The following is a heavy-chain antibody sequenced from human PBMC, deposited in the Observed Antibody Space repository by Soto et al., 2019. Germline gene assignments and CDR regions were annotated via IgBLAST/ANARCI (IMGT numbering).Heavy chain of an antibody. J-gene: IGHJ3*02. Sequence: PSETLSLTCTVSGGSISSSSYYWGWIRQPPGKGLEWIGSIYYSGSTYYNPSLKSRVTISVDTSKNQFSLKLSSVTAADTAVYYCARRAMTRDAFEIWGQGTMVTV. V-gene: IGHV4-39*01. CDR1: GGSISSSSYY. CDR3: ARRAMTRDAFEI. CDR2: IYYSGST.